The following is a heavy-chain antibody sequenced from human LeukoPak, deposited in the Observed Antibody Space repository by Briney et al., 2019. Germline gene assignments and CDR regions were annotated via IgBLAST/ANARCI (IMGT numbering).Heavy chain of an antibody. J-gene: IGHJ4*02. Sequence: PSATLSLTCTVSGGSISNYYWNWIRQSPGKGLEWIGYIVYSGSTNYNPSLKSRVTISVDTSKNQFSLKLSSVTAADTAVYYCARHHGSGWFYFDYWGQGTLVTVSS. CDR2: IVYSGST. V-gene: IGHV4-59*01. D-gene: IGHD6-19*01. CDR3: ARHHGSGWFYFDY. CDR1: GGSISNYY.